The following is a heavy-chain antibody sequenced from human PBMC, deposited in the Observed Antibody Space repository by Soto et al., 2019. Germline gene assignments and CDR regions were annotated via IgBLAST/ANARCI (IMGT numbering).Heavy chain of an antibody. CDR2: VNPKSGRT. V-gene: IGHV1-2*02. CDR1: GYIFSDYY. J-gene: IGHJ5*02. CDR3: ARDPVSAGDNRFDV. D-gene: IGHD2-8*01. Sequence: ASVKVSCKASGYIFSDYYIHWVRQAPGQGLEWMGWVNPKSGRTNFAHKFHGRVTMTVDPSTTTAYMELARLTSADMAIYFCARDPVSAGDNRFDVWGQGALVTVSS.